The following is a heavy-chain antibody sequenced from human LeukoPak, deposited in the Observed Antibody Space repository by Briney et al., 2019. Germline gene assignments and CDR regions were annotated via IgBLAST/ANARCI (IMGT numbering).Heavy chain of an antibody. CDR2: TTSTSSVV. J-gene: IGHJ6*03. V-gene: IGHV3-48*01. CDR1: GFTFNTYS. Sequence: TGGSLRLSCAASGFTFNTYSMNWVRQAPGRGLEWISYTTSTSSVVYYADSVKGRFTISRDNAKNSLYLQMNSLRADDTAVYYCARDLSSPPFYYYYYMDVWGKGTTVTVSS. D-gene: IGHD6-13*01. CDR3: ARDLSSPPFYYYYYMDV.